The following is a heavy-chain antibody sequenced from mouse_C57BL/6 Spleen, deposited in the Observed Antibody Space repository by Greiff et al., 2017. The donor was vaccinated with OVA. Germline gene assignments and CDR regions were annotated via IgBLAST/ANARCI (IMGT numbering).Heavy chain of an antibody. CDR3: ARFDYGSSLFAY. Sequence: QVQLKQSGAELARPGASVKMSCKASGYTFTSYTMHWVKQRPGQGLEWIGYINPSSGYTKYNQKFKDKATLTADKSSSTAYMQLSSLTSEDSAVYYCARFDYGSSLFAYWGQGTLVTVSA. D-gene: IGHD1-1*01. CDR1: GYTFTSYT. CDR2: INPSSGYT. V-gene: IGHV1-4*01. J-gene: IGHJ3*01.